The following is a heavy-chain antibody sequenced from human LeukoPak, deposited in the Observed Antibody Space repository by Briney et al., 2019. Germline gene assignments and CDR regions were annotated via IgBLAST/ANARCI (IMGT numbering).Heavy chain of an antibody. V-gene: IGHV4-39*07. CDR2: IDDAGTT. J-gene: IGHJ6*03. Sequence: SETLSLTCSVSGGSISARTYNWGWIRQPPGQGLEWIGNIDDAGTTHYCPSLRSRVTVSRDTPNNQFSLKLSSVTAADTAVYYCARGSSYMDVWGKGTAVTVSS. D-gene: IGHD3-10*01. CDR1: GGSISARTYN. CDR3: ARGSSYMDV.